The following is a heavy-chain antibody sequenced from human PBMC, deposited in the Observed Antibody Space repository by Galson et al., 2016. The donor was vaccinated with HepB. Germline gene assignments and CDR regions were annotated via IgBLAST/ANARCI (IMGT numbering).Heavy chain of an antibody. Sequence: SVKVSCKASGVTFISYAFSWVRQAPGQGLEWMGRIVPILAMANYAQKFQGRVTITADKTTTTAYMELSSLTSEDTAVYYCARLKRFLEWMPETYYAHYGMDVWGQGTAVTVSS. CDR2: IVPILAMA. J-gene: IGHJ6*02. D-gene: IGHD3-3*01. CDR3: ARLKRFLEWMPETYYAHYGMDV. CDR1: GVTFISYA. V-gene: IGHV1-69*04.